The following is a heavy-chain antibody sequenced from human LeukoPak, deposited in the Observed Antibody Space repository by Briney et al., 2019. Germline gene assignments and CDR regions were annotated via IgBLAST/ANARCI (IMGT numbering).Heavy chain of an antibody. CDR2: ISYDGSYK. CDR3: AKDVSWNWFDP. J-gene: IGHJ5*02. CDR1: GFTFTSYG. V-gene: IGHV3-30*18. Sequence: GRSLRLSCAASGFTFTSYGMHWVRQAPGKGLEWVAVISYDGSYKYYADSVKGRFTISRDNSMNTLYLQMNSLRTEDTAVYYCAKDVSWNWFDPWGQGTLVTVSS.